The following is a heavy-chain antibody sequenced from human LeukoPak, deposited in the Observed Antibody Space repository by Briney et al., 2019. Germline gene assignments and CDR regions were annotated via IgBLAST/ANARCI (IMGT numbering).Heavy chain of an antibody. CDR1: GGSITSGTDY. J-gene: IGHJ5*02. D-gene: IGHD7-27*01. V-gene: IGHV4-39*01. CDR2: IYYSGGT. Sequence: TSETLSLTCSVSGGSITSGTDYWGWIRQPPGKGLEWIGTIYYSGGTYYNPSLKSRVTISVDTSKNQFSLKLSSVTAADTAVYYCARHLANWGYNWFDPWGQGTLVTVSS. CDR3: ARHLANWGYNWFDP.